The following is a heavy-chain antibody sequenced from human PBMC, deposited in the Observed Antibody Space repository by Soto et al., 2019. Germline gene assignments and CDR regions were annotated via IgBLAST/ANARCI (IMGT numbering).Heavy chain of an antibody. CDR2: MSGRGGTI. Sequence: QVQLVESGGGLVRPGGSLRLSCAASGFPFSDFYMTWIRRAPGRGLQCLSYMSGRGGTIYYADSVKGRFTISRDNAKNSLKLQMDVLRGDETGVYYCARTTWELGVRFDYWGQGALVTVSS. V-gene: IGHV3-11*01. CDR3: ARTTWELGVRFDY. J-gene: IGHJ4*02. D-gene: IGHD1-1*01. CDR1: GFPFSDFY.